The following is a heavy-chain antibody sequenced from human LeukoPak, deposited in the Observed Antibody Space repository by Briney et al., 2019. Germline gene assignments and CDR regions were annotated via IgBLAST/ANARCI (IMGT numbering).Heavy chain of an antibody. CDR1: GYTLTELS. CDR2: FDPEDGET. D-gene: IGHD6-19*01. CDR3: ATDQLGMAVAGTIDAFDI. J-gene: IGHJ3*02. Sequence: ASVKVSCKVSGYTLTELSMHWVRQAPGKGLEWMGGFDPEDGETIYAQKFQGRVTMTEDTSTDTAYMELSSLSSEDTAVYYCATDQLGMAVAGTIDAFDIWGQGTMVTVSS. V-gene: IGHV1-24*01.